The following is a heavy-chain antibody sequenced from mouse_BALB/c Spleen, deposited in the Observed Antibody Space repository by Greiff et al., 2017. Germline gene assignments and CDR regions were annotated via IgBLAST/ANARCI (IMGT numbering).Heavy chain of an antibody. J-gene: IGHJ4*01. V-gene: IGHV5-17*02. CDR3: AREDAMEY. CDR2: ISSGSSTI. CDR1: GFTFSSFG. Sequence: EVMLVESGGGLVQPGGSRKLSCAASGFTFSSFGMHWVRQAPEKGLEWVAYISSGSSTIYYADTVKGRFTISRDNPKNTLFLQMTSLRSEDTAMYYCAREDAMEYWGQGTSVTVSS.